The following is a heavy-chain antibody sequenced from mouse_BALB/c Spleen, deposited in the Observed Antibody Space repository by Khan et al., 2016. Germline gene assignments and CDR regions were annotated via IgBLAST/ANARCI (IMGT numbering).Heavy chain of an antibody. D-gene: IGHD1-1*01. V-gene: IGHV1S135*01. CDR1: GYSFTSYY. Sequence: VQLQQSGPELMKPGASVKISCKASGYSFTSYYMHWVKQSHGKSLEWIGYIDHFNGGTSYNQKFKGKATLTVDKSSSTAYMHLSSLTSEDSAVXYWASSTQSFYAMDYWGQGTSVTVSS. CDR2: IDHFNGGT. J-gene: IGHJ4*01. CDR3: ASSTQSFYAMDY.